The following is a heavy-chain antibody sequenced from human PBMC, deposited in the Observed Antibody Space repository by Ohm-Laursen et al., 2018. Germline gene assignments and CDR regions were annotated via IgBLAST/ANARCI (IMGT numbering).Heavy chain of an antibody. D-gene: IGHD6-19*01. CDR1: GGAISNYY. CDR2: INYSGNT. Sequence: SDTLSLTCTVSGGAISNYYWSWIRQPPGKGLEWIGHINYSGNTNYNPSLKSRVTISVDTSKTQFSLKLSSVTAADTAVYYCARQESSGWYPDYWGQGTLVTVSS. CDR3: ARQESSGWYPDY. J-gene: IGHJ4*02. V-gene: IGHV4-59*08.